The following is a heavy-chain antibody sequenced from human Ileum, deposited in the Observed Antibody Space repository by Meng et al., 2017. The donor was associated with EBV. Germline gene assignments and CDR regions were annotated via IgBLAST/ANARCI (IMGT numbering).Heavy chain of an antibody. V-gene: IGHV4-4*02. J-gene: IGHJ4*02. D-gene: IGHD3-9*01. CDR1: GGSVISNNW. Sequence: QGQLQGPGPRLVKPSGTLSLTCAVSGGSVISNNWWSWVRQPPGKGLEWIGEIFHIGSTNNSPSLKSRVTISVDNSKNQFSLSLTSVTAADTAIYYCAKVSLTGTFYDHWGQGILVTVSS. CDR3: AKVSLTGTFYDH. CDR2: IFHIGST.